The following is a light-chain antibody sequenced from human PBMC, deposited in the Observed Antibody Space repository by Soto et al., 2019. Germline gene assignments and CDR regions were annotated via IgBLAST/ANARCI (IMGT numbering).Light chain of an antibody. Sequence: EIVLTQSPGTLSLSPGERATLSCRASQSVSRDLAWYQQKPGQAPRLLIYGASTRATGIPARFSGSGSGTEFTLTISSLQPDDFATYYCQQYNSYSPWTFGQGTKVDIK. V-gene: IGKV3-15*01. J-gene: IGKJ1*01. CDR3: QQYNSYSPWT. CDR2: GAS. CDR1: QSVSRD.